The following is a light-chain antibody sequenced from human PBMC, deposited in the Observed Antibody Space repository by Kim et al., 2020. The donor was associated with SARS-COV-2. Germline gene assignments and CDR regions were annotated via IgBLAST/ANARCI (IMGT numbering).Light chain of an antibody. CDR2: DAS. J-gene: IGKJ5*01. CDR1: QGVSNG. V-gene: IGKV1-13*02. CDR3: HQFYGFPVT. Sequence: AILLTQSPSSLSASVGDIVIITCRTSQGVSNGLAWYQQKPGKPPNLLIYDASSLKTGVPSRFSGSGSGTEFTLTISRLQPEDFATYYCHQFYGFPVTFGQGTRLEIK.